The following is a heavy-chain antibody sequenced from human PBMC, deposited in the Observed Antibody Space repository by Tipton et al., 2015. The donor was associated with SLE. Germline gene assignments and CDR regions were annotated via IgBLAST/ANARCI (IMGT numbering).Heavy chain of an antibody. Sequence: TLSLTCTVSGDSISSSGYYWVWIRQSPGKGLEWVGSIYDNGNTYYNPSLKSRVTISVDTSKNHFSLNLRSVTAADTAVYYCVRHFSTVIQGPLYFDYWGQGTLVTVSS. CDR1: GDSISSSGYY. CDR2: IYDNGNT. J-gene: IGHJ4*02. V-gene: IGHV4-39*01. CDR3: VRHFSTVIQGPLYFDY. D-gene: IGHD2/OR15-2a*01.